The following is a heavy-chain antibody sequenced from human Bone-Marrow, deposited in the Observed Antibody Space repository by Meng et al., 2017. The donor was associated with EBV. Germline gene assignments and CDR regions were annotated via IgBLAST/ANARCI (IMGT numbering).Heavy chain of an antibody. CDR3: AKEMVGATNY. J-gene: IGHJ4*02. V-gene: IGHV3-23*01. CDR2: ISGSGGST. Sequence: VQLWGGGRGLLQLGGSLRLFCSGSGFTFSSYAMSWVRQAPGKGLEWVSAISGSGGSTYYADSVKGRFTISRDNSKNTLYLQMNSLRAEDKAVYYCAKEMVGATNYWGQGTLVTVSS. D-gene: IGHD1-26*01. CDR1: GFTFSSYA.